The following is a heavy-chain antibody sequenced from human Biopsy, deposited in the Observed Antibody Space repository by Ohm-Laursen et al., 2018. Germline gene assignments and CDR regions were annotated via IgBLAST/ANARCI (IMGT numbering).Heavy chain of an antibody. CDR3: AKGQAPDGYNYAFDI. J-gene: IGHJ3*02. D-gene: IGHD5-24*01. Sequence: SSLRLSCAASGFNFDDFAMHWVRQTPGKGLEWVSGISWNSGRIAYADSVKGRFTISRDNAKNSLYLQMNSLRAEDTALYYCAKGQAPDGYNYAFDIWGQGTMPTVSS. CDR2: ISWNSGRI. V-gene: IGHV3-9*01. CDR1: GFNFDDFA.